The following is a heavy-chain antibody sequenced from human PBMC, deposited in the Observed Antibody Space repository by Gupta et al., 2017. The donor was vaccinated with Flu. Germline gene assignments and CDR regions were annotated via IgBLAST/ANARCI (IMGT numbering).Heavy chain of an antibody. V-gene: IGHV3-23*01. J-gene: IGHJ4*02. D-gene: IGHD4-4*01. CDR2: ISAIGIST. CDR3: SPSTPGSVTY. Sequence: SWVRQAPGEGLEWVSAISAIGISTYFADSVKGRFTISRDNSNNTLFLQLNSLRAEDTAVYYCSPSTPGSVTYWGQGTLVTVSS.